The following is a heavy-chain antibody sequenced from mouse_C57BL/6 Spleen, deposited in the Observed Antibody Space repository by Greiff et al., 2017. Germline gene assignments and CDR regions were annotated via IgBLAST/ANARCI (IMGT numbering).Heavy chain of an antibody. D-gene: IGHD2-1*01. Sequence: EVQRVESGGGLVQPGGSLSLSCAASGFTFTDYYMSWVRQPPGKALEWLGFIRNKANGYTTEYSASVKGRFTISRDNSQSILYLQMNALRAEDSATYYCARDTFLLWYFDVWGTGTTVTVSS. J-gene: IGHJ1*03. CDR2: IRNKANGYTT. CDR1: GFTFTDYY. CDR3: ARDTFLLWYFDV. V-gene: IGHV7-3*01.